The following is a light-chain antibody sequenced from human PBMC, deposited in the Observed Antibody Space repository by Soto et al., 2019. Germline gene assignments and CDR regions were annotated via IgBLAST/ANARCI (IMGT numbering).Light chain of an antibody. CDR2: GAS. V-gene: IGKV3-15*01. Sequence: EIVMTQSPATRSVSPGERATLSCRASQSVSSKLAWYQQKPCQAPRLLIYGASTRATGIPARFSGSGSGTEFTLTISSLQSEDFAVYYCQQYNNWPPWTFGQGTKVDI. CDR1: QSVSSK. CDR3: QQYNNWPPWT. J-gene: IGKJ1*01.